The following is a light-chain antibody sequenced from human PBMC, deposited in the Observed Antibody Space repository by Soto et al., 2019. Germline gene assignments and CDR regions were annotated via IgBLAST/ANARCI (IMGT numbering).Light chain of an antibody. CDR1: SSNIGSNY. Sequence: QPVLTQPPSASGTPGQRVTISCSGSSSNIGSNYVYWYQQLPGTAPKLLIYRNNQRPSGVPDRFSGSKSGTSASLAISGLRSEDEADYYCAAWDDSLLDVFGTGTKVTVL. CDR3: AAWDDSLLDV. J-gene: IGLJ1*01. V-gene: IGLV1-47*01. CDR2: RNN.